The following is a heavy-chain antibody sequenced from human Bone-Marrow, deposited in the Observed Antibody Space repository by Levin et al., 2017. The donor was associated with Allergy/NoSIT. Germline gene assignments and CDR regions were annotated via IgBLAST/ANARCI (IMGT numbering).Heavy chain of an antibody. Sequence: GESLKISCAASGLTFSSYAMSWVRQAPGKGLEWVSAISGSGSNTYSADSVKGRFTISRDNSKNTLYLQLNSLRAEDTAVYYCIRRNWDSSGLRPFDHWGQGTLVIVSS. D-gene: IGHD6-19*01. CDR3: IRRNWDSSGLRPFDH. CDR1: GLTFSSYA. J-gene: IGHJ4*02. V-gene: IGHV3-23*01. CDR2: ISGSGSNT.